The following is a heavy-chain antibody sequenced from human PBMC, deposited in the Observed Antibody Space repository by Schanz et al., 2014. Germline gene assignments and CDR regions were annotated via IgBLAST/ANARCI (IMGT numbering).Heavy chain of an antibody. D-gene: IGHD3-22*01. CDR3: ATWRGDDSGGHGQFDY. CDR1: GGSMSSFY. CDR2: ISTSGST. J-gene: IGHJ4*02. V-gene: IGHV4-4*07. Sequence: QVQLQESGPGLVKPSETLSLTCTVSGGSMSSFYWNWIRQPAGKGLEWIGRISTSGSTNYNPSLRGRVRMSIGPSKTHFSRSLSSLTAADTAVYYCATWRGDDSGGHGQFDYWGQGALVTVSS.